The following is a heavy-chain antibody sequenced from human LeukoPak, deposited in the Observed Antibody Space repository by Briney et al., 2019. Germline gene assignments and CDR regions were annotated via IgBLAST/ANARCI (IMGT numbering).Heavy chain of an antibody. V-gene: IGHV1-2*02. J-gene: IGHJ4*02. CDR1: GYTFTGYY. Sequence: ASVKVSCKASGYTFTGYYIHWVRQAPGQGLEWMGWINPNSGDTDYAQKFQGRVTMTRDTSITTAYMELSRLRSDDTAVYFCARRLIQGGEEWGQGTLVTVSS. CDR2: INPNSGDT. CDR3: ARRLIQGGEE. D-gene: IGHD5-18*01.